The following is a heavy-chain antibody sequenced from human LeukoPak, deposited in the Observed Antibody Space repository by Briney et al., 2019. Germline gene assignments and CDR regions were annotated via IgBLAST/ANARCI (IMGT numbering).Heavy chain of an antibody. CDR1: GGSISSYY. D-gene: IGHD6-13*01. CDR2: IYYSGST. Sequence: SETLSLTCTVAGGSISSYYWSWIRQPPGKGLEWIGYIYYSGSTNYNPSLKSRVTISVDTSKNQFSLKLSSVTAADTAVYYCARGGGQQLVRTDYYFDYWGQGTLVTVSS. J-gene: IGHJ4*02. V-gene: IGHV4-59*01. CDR3: ARGGGQQLVRTDYYFDY.